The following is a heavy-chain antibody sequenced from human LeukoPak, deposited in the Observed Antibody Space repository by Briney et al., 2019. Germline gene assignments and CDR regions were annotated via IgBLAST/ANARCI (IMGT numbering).Heavy chain of an antibody. CDR3: ARRASVGQQWLVHGYFDY. D-gene: IGHD6-19*01. CDR2: IYYSGST. Sequence: SETLSLTCTVSGGSISSSSYYWGWIRQPPGKGLEWIGSIYYSGSTYYNPSLKSRVTISVDTSKNQFSLKLSSVTAADTAVYYCARRASVGQQWLVHGYFDYWGQGTLVTVSS. J-gene: IGHJ4*02. V-gene: IGHV4-39*01. CDR1: GGSISSSSYY.